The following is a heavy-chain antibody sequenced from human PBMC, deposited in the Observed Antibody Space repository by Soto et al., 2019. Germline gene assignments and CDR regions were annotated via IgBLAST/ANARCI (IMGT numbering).Heavy chain of an antibody. Sequence: GGSLRLSCAAPGLTFSNYAMSWVRQAPGKGLEWVPAISGSGGSTFYADSVKGRFTISRDNSKNTLYLQMNSLRAEDTAVYFCAGRIAVAGTLAYWGQGTLVTVSS. CDR1: GLTFSNYA. J-gene: IGHJ4*02. D-gene: IGHD6-19*01. CDR2: ISGSGGST. V-gene: IGHV3-23*01. CDR3: AGRIAVAGTLAY.